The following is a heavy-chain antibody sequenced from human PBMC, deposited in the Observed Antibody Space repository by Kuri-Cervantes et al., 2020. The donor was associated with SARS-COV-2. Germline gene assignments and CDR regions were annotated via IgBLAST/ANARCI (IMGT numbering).Heavy chain of an antibody. J-gene: IGHJ5*02. D-gene: IGHD3-3*01. CDR1: ETTFPNYD. Sequence: ASVKVSCKTPETTFPNYDINWVRQATGQGLEWMGMVKTNSGNTLYAQFFQGRVTMTRDIFTSTVYMELRRLRSDDTAVYYCATSCVLPAGAGPIFGVVIDGCNWFDPWGQGTLVTVSS. CDR3: ATSCVLPAGAGPIFGVVIDGCNWFDP. CDR2: VKTNSGNT. V-gene: IGHV1-8*01.